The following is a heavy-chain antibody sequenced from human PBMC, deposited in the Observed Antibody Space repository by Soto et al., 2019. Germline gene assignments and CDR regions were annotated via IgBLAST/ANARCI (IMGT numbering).Heavy chain of an antibody. CDR1: GFTVSSNY. D-gene: IGHD1-26*01. CDR3: ARVAKRDSGMDV. Sequence: GGSLRLSCAASGFTVSSNYMSWVRQAPGKGLEWVSVIYSGGSTYYADSVKGRFTISRDNFKNTLYLQMNSLRAEDTAVYYCARVAKRDSGMDVWGQGTTVTVSS. V-gene: IGHV3-53*01. J-gene: IGHJ6*02. CDR2: IYSGGST.